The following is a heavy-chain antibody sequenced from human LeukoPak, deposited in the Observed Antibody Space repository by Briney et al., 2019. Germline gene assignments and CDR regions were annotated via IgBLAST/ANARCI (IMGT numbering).Heavy chain of an antibody. Sequence: ASVKVSCKASGYTFTGYYMHWVRQAPGQVLEWMGWINPNSGGTNYAQKFQGRVTMTRDTSISTAYMELSRLRSDDTAVYYCARVAVGIAVGSGNWFDPWGQGTLVTVSS. J-gene: IGHJ5*02. CDR2: INPNSGGT. CDR1: GYTFTGYY. V-gene: IGHV1-2*02. D-gene: IGHD6-19*01. CDR3: ARVAVGIAVGSGNWFDP.